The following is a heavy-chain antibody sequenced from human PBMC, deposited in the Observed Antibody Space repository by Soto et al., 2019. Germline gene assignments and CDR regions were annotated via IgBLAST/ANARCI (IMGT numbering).Heavy chain of an antibody. J-gene: IGHJ4*02. Sequence: QVQLVESGGGVVQPGRSLRLSCAASGFTFRNYGMHWVRQAPGKGLEWVAVISYDGSDNHYADSVKGRFTISRDNSKNKLYLQMNSLRAEDAAVYFCAKRHEVGVYYFDYWGQGTLVTVSS. CDR3: AKRHEVGVYYFDY. V-gene: IGHV3-30*18. CDR2: ISYDGSDN. CDR1: GFTFRNYG.